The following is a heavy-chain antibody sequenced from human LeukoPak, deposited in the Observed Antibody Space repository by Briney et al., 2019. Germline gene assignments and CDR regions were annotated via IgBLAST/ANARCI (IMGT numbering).Heavy chain of an antibody. CDR2: ISSSGSTI. Sequence: PGGSLRLSCAASGFTFSSYEMNWVRQAPGKGLEWVSYISSSGSTIYHADSVKGRFTISRDNAKQSLYLQMNSLRAEDTAVYYCARGTLYYGSESYDYWGQGTLVIVSS. D-gene: IGHD3-10*01. CDR3: ARGTLYYGSESYDY. CDR1: GFTFSSYE. J-gene: IGHJ4*02. V-gene: IGHV3-48*03.